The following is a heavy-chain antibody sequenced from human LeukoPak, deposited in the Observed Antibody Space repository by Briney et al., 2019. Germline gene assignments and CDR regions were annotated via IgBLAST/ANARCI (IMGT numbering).Heavy chain of an antibody. V-gene: IGHV1-8*03. CDR3: ARGRSGTYPGAHRPIDY. CDR2: MNPNSGNT. D-gene: IGHD1-1*01. Sequence: ASVKVSCKASGYTFTSYDINWVRQATGQGLEWMGWMNPNSGNTGYAQKFQGRVTITRNTSISTAYMELSSLRSEDTAVYYCARGRSGTYPGAHRPIDYWGQGTLVTVSA. J-gene: IGHJ4*02. CDR1: GYTFTSYD.